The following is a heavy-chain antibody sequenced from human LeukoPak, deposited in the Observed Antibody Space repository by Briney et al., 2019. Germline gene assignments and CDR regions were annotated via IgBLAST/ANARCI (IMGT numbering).Heavy chain of an antibody. CDR3: ARARGIVVVYYFDY. J-gene: IGHJ4*02. CDR2: INHSGST. CDR1: GGSFSGYY. V-gene: IGHV4-34*01. D-gene: IGHD3-22*01. Sequence: SKTLSLTCAVYGGSFSGYYWSWIRQPPGKGLEWIGEINHSGSTNYNPSLKSRVTISVDTSKNQFSLKLSSVTAADTAVYYCARARGIVVVYYFDYWGQGTLVTVSS.